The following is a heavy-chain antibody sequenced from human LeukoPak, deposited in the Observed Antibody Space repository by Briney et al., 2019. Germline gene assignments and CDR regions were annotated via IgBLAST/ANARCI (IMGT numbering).Heavy chain of an antibody. CDR3: AGYCGGGTCYSGFDS. CDR1: GFTFSKYT. CDR2: ISGSGDIT. V-gene: IGHV3-23*01. Sequence: GGSLRLSCATSGFTFSKYTMSWVRQAPGKGLEWVSRISGSGDITSYADSVKGRFTISRDNSKSTLYLQMDSLRAGDTAVYYCAGYCGGGTCYSGFDSWGQGTLVTVSS. D-gene: IGHD2-15*01. J-gene: IGHJ4*02.